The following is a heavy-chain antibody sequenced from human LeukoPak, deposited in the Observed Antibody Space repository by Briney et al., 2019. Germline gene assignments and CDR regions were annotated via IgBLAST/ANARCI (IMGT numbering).Heavy chain of an antibody. CDR2: IYYSGSS. V-gene: IGHV4-59*11. Sequence: SETLSLTCTVSGGSISYHYWSWIRQSPGKGLEWIGSIYYSGSSNYNPSLKSRVTISVDTSKNQFSLKLASVTAADTAVYYCAREKGYDDYVGGDYYYYYMDVWGKGTTVTISS. J-gene: IGHJ6*03. D-gene: IGHD4-17*01. CDR1: GGSISYHY. CDR3: AREKGYDDYVGGDYYYYYMDV.